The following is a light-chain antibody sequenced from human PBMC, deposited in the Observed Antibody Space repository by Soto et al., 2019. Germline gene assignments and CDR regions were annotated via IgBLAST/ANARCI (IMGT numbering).Light chain of an antibody. CDR2: GAS. CDR1: QSVSSN. J-gene: IGKJ5*01. V-gene: IGKV3D-15*01. CDR3: QQYGTSEII. Sequence: IVLTQSPATLSVSPGERATLSCRASQSVSSNLAWHQQRPGQAPRLLIYGASTRATGVPARFSGGGSGTEFTLTITSLQSEDFAVFFCQQYGTSEIIFGQGTRLEIK.